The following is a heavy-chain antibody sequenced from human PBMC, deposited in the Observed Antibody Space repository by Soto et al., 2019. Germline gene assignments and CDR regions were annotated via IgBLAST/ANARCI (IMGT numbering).Heavy chain of an antibody. D-gene: IGHD2-15*01. CDR1: GFTFSSYD. CDR2: IGTAGDP. V-gene: IGHV3-13*05. CDR3: ARASRDCSGGSCYYDY. Sequence: EVQLVESGGGLVQPGGSLRLSCAASGFTFSSYDMHWVRQATGKGLEWVSAIGTAGDPYYPGSVKGRFTISRENAKNSLYLQMNSLRAGDTAVYYCARASRDCSGGSCYYDYWGQGTLVTVSS. J-gene: IGHJ4*02.